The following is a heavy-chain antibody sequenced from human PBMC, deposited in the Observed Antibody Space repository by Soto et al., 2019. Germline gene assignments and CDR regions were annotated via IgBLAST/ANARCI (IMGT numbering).Heavy chain of an antibody. CDR1: GFTFSSYA. Sequence: QVQLVESGGGVVQPGRSLRLSCAASGFTFSSYAMHWVRQAPGKGLEWVAVISYDGSNKFYADSVKGRFTISRDNSGSTLYLQMNSLTPEDTAVYYCAREVEYCNGICWQGLDYWGQGTLVTVSS. J-gene: IGHJ4*02. CDR3: AREVEYCNGICWQGLDY. V-gene: IGHV3-30-3*01. CDR2: ISYDGSNK. D-gene: IGHD2-15*01.